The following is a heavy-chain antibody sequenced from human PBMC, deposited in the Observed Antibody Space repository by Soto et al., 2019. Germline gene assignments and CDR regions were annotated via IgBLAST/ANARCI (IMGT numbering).Heavy chain of an antibody. CDR1: GGSISSYY. Sequence: SETLSLTCTVSGGSISSYYWSWIRQPPGKGLEWIGYIYYSGSTNYNPSLKSRVTISVDTSKNQFSLKLSSVTAADTAVYYCARDRQLRAGAGSVGGMDVWGQGTTVTVSS. CDR3: ARDRQLRAGAGSVGGMDV. J-gene: IGHJ6*02. CDR2: IYYSGST. D-gene: IGHD6-19*01. V-gene: IGHV4-59*01.